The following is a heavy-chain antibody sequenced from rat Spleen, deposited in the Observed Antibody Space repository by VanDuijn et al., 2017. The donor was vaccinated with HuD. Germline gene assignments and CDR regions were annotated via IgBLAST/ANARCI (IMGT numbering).Heavy chain of an antibody. J-gene: IGHJ2*01. Sequence: EVQLVESGGGLVQPGRSLKLSCAASGFTFSDYNMAWVRQAPKKGLEWVATITYDGSSAYYRDSVKGRFTVYRDNAKSTLNLQMDSLRSEDTATYYCSTAGSGLDYYYAGGFDYWGQGVMVTVSS. CDR2: ITYDGSSA. V-gene: IGHV5-7*01. CDR1: GFTFSDYN. CDR3: STAGSGLDYYYAGGFDY. D-gene: IGHD1-6*01.